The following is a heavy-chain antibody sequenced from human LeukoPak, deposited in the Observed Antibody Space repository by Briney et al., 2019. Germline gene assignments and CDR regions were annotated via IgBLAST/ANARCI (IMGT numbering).Heavy chain of an antibody. CDR3: ARSAANWFDS. J-gene: IGHJ5*01. V-gene: IGHV5-51*01. D-gene: IGHD6-13*01. Sequence: GESLKISCKGSGYNFPTYWIGCVRQMPGKGLEWMGFIYPGDSETRYSPSFQGQATISVDKSISTAYLQWSSLKASDTAMYYCARSAANWFDSWGQGTLVTVFS. CDR2: IYPGDSET. CDR1: GYNFPTYW.